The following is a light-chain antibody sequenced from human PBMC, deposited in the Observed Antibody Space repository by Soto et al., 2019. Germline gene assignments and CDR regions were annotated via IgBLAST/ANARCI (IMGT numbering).Light chain of an antibody. J-gene: IGKJ1*01. V-gene: IGKV1-5*01. CDR1: QSISNW. Sequence: DIQMTQTPSTMSASVGDRVSITCRASQSISNWLAWYQQKPGTAPKLVIYDASTLESGVPSRFSGSGSGTEFTLTISSLQPDDFATYYCKQYNSYPGTFGHGTKVDIK. CDR2: DAS. CDR3: KQYNSYPGT.